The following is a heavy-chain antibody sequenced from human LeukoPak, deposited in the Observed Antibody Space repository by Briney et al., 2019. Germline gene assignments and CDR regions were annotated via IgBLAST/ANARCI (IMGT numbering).Heavy chain of an antibody. V-gene: IGHV4-31*03. D-gene: IGHD2-2*01. Sequence: PSQTLSLTCTVSGGSINSGAYYWSWIRQHPGKGLEWIGYIYHSGSTYYNPSLKTRVIMSVDTSKNQFSLKLNSVTAADTAVYYCAKVPSYAKAFDIWGQGTMVTVSS. CDR3: AKVPSYAKAFDI. J-gene: IGHJ3*02. CDR2: IYHSGST. CDR1: GGSINSGAYY.